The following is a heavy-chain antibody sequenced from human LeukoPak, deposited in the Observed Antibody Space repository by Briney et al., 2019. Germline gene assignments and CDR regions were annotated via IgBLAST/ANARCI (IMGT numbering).Heavy chain of an antibody. CDR2: IYYTGRT. V-gene: IGHV4-61*03. CDR3: ARLQDNGYSDY. D-gene: IGHD5-24*01. J-gene: IGHJ4*02. CDR1: GGSISSGGYY. Sequence: RASETLSLTCAVTGGSISSGGYYWTWIRQPPGKGLEWIGYIYYTGRTNYNPSLKSRVTISVDMSKNYFSLRLRSVTAADTAVYYCARLQDNGYSDYWGQGALVTVSS.